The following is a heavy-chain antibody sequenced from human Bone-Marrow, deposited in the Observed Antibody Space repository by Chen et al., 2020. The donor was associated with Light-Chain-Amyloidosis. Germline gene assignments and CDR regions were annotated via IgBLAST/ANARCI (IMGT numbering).Heavy chain of an antibody. CDR2: ISYDGSNK. D-gene: IGHD6-19*01. V-gene: IGHV3-30*18. J-gene: IGHJ4*02. CDR1: GFTFSSYG. CDR3: AKEQGLSVPY. Sequence: QVQLVESGGGVVQPGRSLRLSCAASGFTFSSYGMHWVRQAPGKGLEWVAVISYDGSNKYYADSVKGRFTISRDNSKNTLYLQINSLRAEDTAVYYCAKEQGLSVPYWGQGTLVTVSS.